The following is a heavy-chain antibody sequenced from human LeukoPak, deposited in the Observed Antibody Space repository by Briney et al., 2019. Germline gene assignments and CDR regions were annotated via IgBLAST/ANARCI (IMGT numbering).Heavy chain of an antibody. CDR3: ARDSSRAVVVPAATEGIYYYGMDV. CDR1: GGSISSGDYY. Sequence: SETLSLTCTVSGGSISSGDYYWSWVRQPPGKGLEWIGYIHYSGSTYYNPSLKSRVTISVDTSKNQFSLKLSSVTAADTAVYYCARDSSRAVVVPAATEGIYYYGMDVWGQGTTVTVSS. V-gene: IGHV4-30-4*01. J-gene: IGHJ6*02. D-gene: IGHD2-2*01. CDR2: IHYSGST.